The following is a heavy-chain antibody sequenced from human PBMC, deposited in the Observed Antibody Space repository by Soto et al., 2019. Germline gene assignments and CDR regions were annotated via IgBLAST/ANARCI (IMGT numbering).Heavy chain of an antibody. J-gene: IGHJ4*02. Sequence: ASVKVSCKASGYTFTSYAMHWVRQAPGQRLEWMGWINAGNGNTKYSQKFQGRVTITRDTSASTAYMELSSLRSEDTAVYYCARAKVYCSSTSCYTFYFDYWGQGTLVTVSS. D-gene: IGHD2-2*02. V-gene: IGHV1-3*01. CDR2: INAGNGNT. CDR3: ARAKVYCSSTSCYTFYFDY. CDR1: GYTFTSYA.